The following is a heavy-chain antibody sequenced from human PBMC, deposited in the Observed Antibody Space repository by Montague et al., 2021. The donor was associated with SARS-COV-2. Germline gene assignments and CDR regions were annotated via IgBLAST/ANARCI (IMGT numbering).Heavy chain of an antibody. J-gene: IGHJ4*02. Sequence: SLRLSCAASGSTFSDHYMSWIRQAPGKGLEWVSYISSSGSTIYYADSVKGRFTISRDNAKNSLYLQMNSLRAEDTAIYYCARESGSGSYYDYFDYWGQGTLVTVSS. V-gene: IGHV3-11*01. CDR2: ISSSGSTI. CDR3: ARESGSGSYYDYFDY. CDR1: GSTFSDHY. D-gene: IGHD1-26*01.